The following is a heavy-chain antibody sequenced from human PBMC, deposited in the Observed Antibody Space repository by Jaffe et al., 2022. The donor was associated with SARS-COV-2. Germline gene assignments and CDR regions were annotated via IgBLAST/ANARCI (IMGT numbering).Heavy chain of an antibody. Sequence: HVQLVQSGAEVKKPGASVKVSCKASGFSFTIYTVHWMRQVPGQRLEWLGWINGRNGNTKYSQKFKGRITITRDASASTVYMDLSSLTSEDTAVYYCARDLEETATFFLVDWWGQGTQVIVSS. CDR2: INGRNGNT. D-gene: IGHD5-18*01. J-gene: IGHJ4*02. CDR1: GFSFTIYT. V-gene: IGHV1-3*01. CDR3: ARDLEETATFFLVDW.